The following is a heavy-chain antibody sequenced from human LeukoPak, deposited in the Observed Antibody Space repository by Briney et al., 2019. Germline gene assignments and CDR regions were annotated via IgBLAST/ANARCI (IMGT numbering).Heavy chain of an antibody. D-gene: IGHD1-26*01. V-gene: IGHV4-59*01. CDR3: AKGFLPWEVKAAVDY. Sequence: SETLSLTCTVSGGSISSYYWSWIRQPPGKGLEWIGYIYYSGSTNYNPSLKSRVTISVDTSKNQFSLKLSSVTAADTAVYYCAKGFLPWEVKAAVDYWGQGTLVTVSS. CDR1: GGSISSYY. CDR2: IYYSGST. J-gene: IGHJ4*02.